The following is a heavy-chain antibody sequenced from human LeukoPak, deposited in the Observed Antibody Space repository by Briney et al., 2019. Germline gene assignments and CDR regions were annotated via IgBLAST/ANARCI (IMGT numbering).Heavy chain of an antibody. Sequence: PSETLSLTCAVYGGSFSGYYWSWIRQPPGKGLEWIGEINHSGSTNYNPSLKSRATISVDTSKNQFSLKLSSVTAADTAVYYCAGGDGYSRDAFDIWGQGTMVTVSS. CDR1: GGSFSGYY. CDR3: AGGDGYSRDAFDI. J-gene: IGHJ3*02. D-gene: IGHD5-24*01. CDR2: INHSGST. V-gene: IGHV4-34*01.